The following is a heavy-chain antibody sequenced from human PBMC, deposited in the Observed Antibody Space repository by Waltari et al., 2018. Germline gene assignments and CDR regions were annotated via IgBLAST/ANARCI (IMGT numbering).Heavy chain of an antibody. V-gene: IGHV1-2*06. CDR2: INPNSGGT. Sequence: QVQLVQSGAEVKKPGASVKVSCKASGYTFTGYYMHWVRQAPGQGLEWMGRINPNSGGTNYAQKVQGRVTMTRDTSISTAYMELSRLRSDDTAVYYCARDRAIFGVVNPGYWGQGTLVTVSS. CDR3: ARDRAIFGVVNPGY. CDR1: GYTFTGYY. D-gene: IGHD3-3*01. J-gene: IGHJ4*02.